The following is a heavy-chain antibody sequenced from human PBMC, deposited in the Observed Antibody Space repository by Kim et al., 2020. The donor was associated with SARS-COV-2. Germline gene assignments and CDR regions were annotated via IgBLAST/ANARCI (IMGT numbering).Heavy chain of an antibody. CDR3: ARDDGSGSRGMDV. Sequence: YADSVKGRFTISRENSKNTLYLQMNSLRAEDTAVYYCARDDGSGSRGMDVWGQGTTVTVSS. J-gene: IGHJ6*02. V-gene: IGHV3-33*01. D-gene: IGHD3-10*01.